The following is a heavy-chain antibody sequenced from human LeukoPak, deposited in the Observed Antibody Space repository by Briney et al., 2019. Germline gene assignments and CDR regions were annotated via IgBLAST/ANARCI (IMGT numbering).Heavy chain of an antibody. CDR1: GFTFSSYS. Sequence: GGSLRLSCAASGFTFSSYSMNWVRQAPGKGLEWVSSISSSSSYIYYADSVKGRFTISRDYAKNSLYLQMNSLRAEDTAVYYCAPYYGSGSWGPNIPPWGQGTLVTVSS. D-gene: IGHD3-10*01. V-gene: IGHV3-21*01. CDR2: ISSSSSYI. CDR3: APYYGSGSWGPNIPP. J-gene: IGHJ5*02.